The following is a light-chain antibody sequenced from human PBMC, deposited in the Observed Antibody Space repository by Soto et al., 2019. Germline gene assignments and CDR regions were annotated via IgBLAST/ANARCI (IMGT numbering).Light chain of an antibody. CDR3: QQYVT. CDR1: QSVSSSY. J-gene: IGKJ1*01. CDR2: GAS. Sequence: IVLTHWPGTLSLSPGERATLSCRASQSVSSSYLAWYQQKPGQAPRLLIYGASSRATGIPDRFSGSGSGTDFTLTISRMEPEDFAVYYCQQYVTFGQGTKVDIK. V-gene: IGKV3-20*01.